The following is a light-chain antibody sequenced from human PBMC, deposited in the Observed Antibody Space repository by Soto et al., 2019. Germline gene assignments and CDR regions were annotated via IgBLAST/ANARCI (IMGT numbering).Light chain of an antibody. J-gene: IGKJ3*01. CDR3: PQRGNGPPGCT. CDR2: DTS. CDR1: QTVSRP. Sequence: EIVLTQSPATLSLSPGERATLSCRASQTVSRPLAWYQQKPGQAPRLLIYDTSNTSTGIPARFSGSGSGTDFTRTISGLETEDFAVDYCPQRGNGPPGCTFGPGTTVDMK. V-gene: IGKV3-11*01.